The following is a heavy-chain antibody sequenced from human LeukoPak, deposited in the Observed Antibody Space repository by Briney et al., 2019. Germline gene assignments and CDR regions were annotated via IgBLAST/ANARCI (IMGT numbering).Heavy chain of an antibody. D-gene: IGHD3-10*01. J-gene: IGHJ4*02. CDR2: IYHSGST. CDR1: GYSISSGYY. CDR3: AREYYYGSGNYYNRIDY. V-gene: IGHV4-38-2*02. Sequence: PSETLSLTCTVSGYSISSGYYWGWIRQPPGKGLEWIGSIYHSGSTYYNPSLKSRVTISVDTSKNQFSLKLSSVTAADTAVYYCAREYYYGSGNYYNRIDYWGQGTLVTVSS.